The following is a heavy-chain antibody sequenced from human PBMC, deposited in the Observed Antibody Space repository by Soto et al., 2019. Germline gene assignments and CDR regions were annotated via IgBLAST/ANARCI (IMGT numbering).Heavy chain of an antibody. CDR2: ISYDGSNK. Sequence: QVQLVESGGGVVQPGRSLRLSCAASGFTFSSYAMHWVRQAPGKGLEWGAVISYDGSNKYYADSVKGRFTISRDNSKNTLYLQMNSLRAEDTAVYYCARSQNGDYGGGYWGQGTLVTVSS. CDR3: ARSQNGDYGGGY. CDR1: GFTFSSYA. V-gene: IGHV3-30-3*01. D-gene: IGHD4-17*01. J-gene: IGHJ4*02.